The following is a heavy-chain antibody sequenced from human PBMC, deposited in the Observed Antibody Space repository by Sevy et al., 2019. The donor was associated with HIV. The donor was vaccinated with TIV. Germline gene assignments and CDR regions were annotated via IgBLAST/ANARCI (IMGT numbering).Heavy chain of an antibody. CDR1: GFTFSLYA. Sequence: GGSLRLPCAASGFTFSLYAMTWVRRAPGKGLEWVSTLTISGGNTDYADSVKGRFTISRDNSKNTLYLQMNSLRAEDTAIYFCAKDHDNNWFDPWGQGTLVTVSS. CDR3: AKDHDNNWFDP. V-gene: IGHV3-23*01. D-gene: IGHD3-22*01. CDR2: LTISGGNT. J-gene: IGHJ5*02.